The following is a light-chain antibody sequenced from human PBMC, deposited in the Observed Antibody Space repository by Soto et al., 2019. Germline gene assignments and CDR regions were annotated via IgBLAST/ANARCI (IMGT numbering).Light chain of an antibody. J-gene: IGKJ5*01. V-gene: IGKV2-30*01. Sequence: VMMAQSPLSLPFTLVHPASISCNSSQSLVYSDGDTYLSWFQQRPGQSPRRLLSQVSNRASGVPDRFSGSGSGTDFTLKISSVEADDVAVYYCMQNTHWPITFGQGTRLEIK. CDR1: QSLVYSDGDTY. CDR2: QVS. CDR3: MQNTHWPIT.